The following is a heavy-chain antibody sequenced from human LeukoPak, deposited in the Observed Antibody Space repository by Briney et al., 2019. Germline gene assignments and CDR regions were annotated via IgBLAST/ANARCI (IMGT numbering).Heavy chain of an antibody. CDR1: GYTFTSYG. J-gene: IGHJ6*03. Sequence: ASVKVSCKASGYTFTSYGISWVRQAPGQGLEWMGWISAYNGNTNYAQKLQGRVTMTTDTSTSTAYMELRSLRSDDTAVYYCARTVVRFLEWSPVDYYYMDVWGKGTTVTVSS. CDR2: ISAYNGNT. V-gene: IGHV1-18*01. CDR3: ARTVVRFLEWSPVDYYYMDV. D-gene: IGHD3-3*01.